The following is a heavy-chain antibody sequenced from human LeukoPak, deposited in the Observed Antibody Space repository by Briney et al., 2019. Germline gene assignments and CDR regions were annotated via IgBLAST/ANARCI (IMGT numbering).Heavy chain of an antibody. CDR2: INPSSGGT. V-gene: IGHV1-2*02. D-gene: IGHD3-22*01. CDR3: ARAGVWDYSDSSGYHNAAFDI. CDR1: GYTFTDYY. J-gene: IGHJ3*02. Sequence: AASVKLSCKASGYTFTDYYMHWVRQAPGQGLEWMGWINPSSGGTNYAQKCQGRVTVTRDTSISTAYMDLSRLRSDDTAVYYCARAGVWDYSDSSGYHNAAFDIWGQGTMVTVSS.